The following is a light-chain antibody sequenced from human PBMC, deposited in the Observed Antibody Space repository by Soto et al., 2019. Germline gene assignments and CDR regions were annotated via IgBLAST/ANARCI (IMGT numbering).Light chain of an antibody. Sequence: DIQMTQSPSTLSASVGDRVTITCRAGRDITRWMAWYQQKPGKAPKLLIYDESTLESGVPSRFSGSGSGTEFNLTISSLQPDDFATYYFQQYHSYPITFGQGTRLEIK. CDR2: DES. CDR1: RDITRW. J-gene: IGKJ5*01. CDR3: QQYHSYPIT. V-gene: IGKV1-5*01.